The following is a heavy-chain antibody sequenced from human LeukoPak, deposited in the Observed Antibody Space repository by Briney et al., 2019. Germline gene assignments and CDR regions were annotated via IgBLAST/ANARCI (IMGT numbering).Heavy chain of an antibody. J-gene: IGHJ4*02. CDR3: TSFYETN. CDR1: GFIFTKYW. V-gene: IGHV3-74*01. CDR2: VNSDGSAT. Sequence: GGSLRLSCAASGFIFTKYWMHWVRQAPGKGLVWVSHVNSDGSATSYADSVKGRFTISRDNAKNTVYLHVNSLRVEDTAVYYCTSFYETNWGQGTLVTVSS. D-gene: IGHD2/OR15-2a*01.